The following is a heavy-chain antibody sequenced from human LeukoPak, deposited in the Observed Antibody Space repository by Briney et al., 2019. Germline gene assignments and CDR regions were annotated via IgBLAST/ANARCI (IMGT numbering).Heavy chain of an antibody. CDR1: GHPYDDYG. Sequence: PGGPQTLPCAASGHPYDDYGMIWAPRAPGKGLEWVSGINWYGGSKGYADSLKGRFTISSDNAKNSLYLQMNSLRAEDTALYYCARALSITEMTDAFDIWGQGTMVTVSS. V-gene: IGHV3-20*04. D-gene: IGHD1-20*01. J-gene: IGHJ3*02. CDR2: INWYGGSK. CDR3: ARALSITEMTDAFDI.